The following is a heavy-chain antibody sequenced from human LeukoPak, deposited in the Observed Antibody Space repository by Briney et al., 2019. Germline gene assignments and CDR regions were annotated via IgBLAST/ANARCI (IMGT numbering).Heavy chain of an antibody. CDR3: ARAPRDSSSSNYMRRFDY. J-gene: IGHJ4*02. D-gene: IGHD3-22*01. Sequence: SETLSLTCAVSGYSISSDSYWVWIRQPPGQGLERTGGIYHSGSTYYNPSLKSRVTMSVDTSKNQFSLKLSSVTAADTAVYYCARAPRDSSSSNYMRRFDYWGQGTLVTVSS. V-gene: IGHV4-38-2*01. CDR1: GYSISSDSY. CDR2: IYHSGST.